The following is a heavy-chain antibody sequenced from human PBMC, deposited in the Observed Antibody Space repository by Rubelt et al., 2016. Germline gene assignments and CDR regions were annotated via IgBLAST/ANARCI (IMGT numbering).Heavy chain of an antibody. Sequence: INSDGSSTSYADSVKGRFTISRDNAKNTLYLQMNSLRAEDTAVYYCAREIRYSSSHHFDYWGQGTLVTVSS. CDR3: AREIRYSSSHHFDY. D-gene: IGHD6-13*01. J-gene: IGHJ4*02. V-gene: IGHV3-74*01. CDR2: INSDGSST.